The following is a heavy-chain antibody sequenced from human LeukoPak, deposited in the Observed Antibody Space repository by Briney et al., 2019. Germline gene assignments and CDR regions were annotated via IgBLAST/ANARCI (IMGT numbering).Heavy chain of an antibody. J-gene: IGHJ6*02. CDR3: ARNGEASNYSSSFLVPLWYYYYYGMDV. Sequence: SVTVPLKCSGGTFSSYAISWVGQAPGQGREWMGRIITIRGIANYAQKFQGRVTITTDKSTSTAYMALSSLRSEDTAVYYCARNGEASNYSSSFLVPLWYYYYYGMDVWGQGTTVTVSS. D-gene: IGHD6-13*01. V-gene: IGHV1-69*10. CDR1: GGTFSSYA. CDR2: IITIRGIA.